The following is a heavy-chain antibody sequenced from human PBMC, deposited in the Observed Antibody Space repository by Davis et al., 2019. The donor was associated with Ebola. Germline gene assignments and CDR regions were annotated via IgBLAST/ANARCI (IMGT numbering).Heavy chain of an antibody. Sequence: SETLSLTCTVSGGSISSGDSYWTWIRQPPGKGLEWMGYIYYSGATYYSPSLQSRLIISLDTSKNQFSLKLRSMTVADSAVYYCARDDVPGLLDSWGLGARVIVS. J-gene: IGHJ4*02. CDR2: IYYSGAT. CDR1: GGSISSGDSY. CDR3: ARDDVPGLLDS. D-gene: IGHD3-10*02. V-gene: IGHV4-30-4*08.